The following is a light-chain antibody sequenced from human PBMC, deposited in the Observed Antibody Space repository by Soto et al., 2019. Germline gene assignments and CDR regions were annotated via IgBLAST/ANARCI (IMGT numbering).Light chain of an antibody. CDR3: QQYSSYWT. V-gene: IGKV1-5*01. Sequence: DIQMTQSPSTLSASVGDRVTITCRASQSISSSLAWFQQKPGRAPNLLIYDASSLESGVPSMFSGSGSGTEFTLTISSLQPDDFATYYCQQYSSYWTFGQGTKVEIK. J-gene: IGKJ1*01. CDR1: QSISSS. CDR2: DAS.